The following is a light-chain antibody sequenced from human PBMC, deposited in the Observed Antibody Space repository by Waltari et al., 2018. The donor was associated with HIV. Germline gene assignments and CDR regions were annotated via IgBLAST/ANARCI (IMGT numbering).Light chain of an antibody. CDR3: CSFANPNFL. V-gene: IGLV2-23*02. CDR2: DVK. Sequence: QSALTQPASVSGSPGQSITISCTGSSRDVGTYNYISWYQKHPGPVPKLIIYDVKERPSGVSDRFSGSKSGTTASLTISGLQAEDEADYYCCSFANPNFLFGSGTKVTVL. J-gene: IGLJ1*01. CDR1: SRDVGTYNY.